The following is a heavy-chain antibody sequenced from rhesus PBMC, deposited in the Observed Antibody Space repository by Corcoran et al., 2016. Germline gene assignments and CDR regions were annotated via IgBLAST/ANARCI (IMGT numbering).Heavy chain of an antibody. CDR3: AKVLSWNHFDY. CDR2: IYPGDSEP. Sequence: EVQLVQSGAEVKRPGESLRISCKTSGYSFTSSWISWVRQMPGKGRDGKGGIYPGDSEPRYTPACQGNVTISADKAISTTYLQWISLKASDTATYYCAKVLSWNHFDYWGQGVLVTVSS. V-gene: IGHV5S1*01. D-gene: IGHD1-1*01. CDR1: GYSFTSSW. J-gene: IGHJ4*01.